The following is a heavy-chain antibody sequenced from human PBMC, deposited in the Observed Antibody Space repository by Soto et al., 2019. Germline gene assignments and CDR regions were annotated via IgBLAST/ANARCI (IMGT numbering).Heavy chain of an antibody. CDR2: ISYDGGNK. CDR3: AKVKEAAAGTFDF. Sequence: GGSLRLSCAASGFTFSSYGMHWVRQAPGKGLEWVAVISYDGGNKYYADSVKGRFTISRDNSRNTLNLQMSSLRTEDTAVYYCAKVKEAAAGTFDFWGQGTLVTVSS. J-gene: IGHJ4*02. D-gene: IGHD6-13*01. V-gene: IGHV3-30*18. CDR1: GFTFSSYG.